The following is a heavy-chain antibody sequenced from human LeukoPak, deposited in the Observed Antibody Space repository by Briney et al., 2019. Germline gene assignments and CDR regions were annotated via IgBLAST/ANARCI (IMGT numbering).Heavy chain of an antibody. J-gene: IGHJ4*02. CDR1: GFTFSSYA. D-gene: IGHD3-9*01. CDR2: ISGSGGST. Sequence: GGSLRLSCAASGFTFSSYAMRWVRQAPGKGLEWVSAISGSGGSTYYADSVKGRFTISRDNSKNTLYLKMNSLRAEDTAVYYCAKVWSNYDILPGGGDYWGQGTLVTVSS. V-gene: IGHV3-23*01. CDR3: AKVWSNYDILPGGGDY.